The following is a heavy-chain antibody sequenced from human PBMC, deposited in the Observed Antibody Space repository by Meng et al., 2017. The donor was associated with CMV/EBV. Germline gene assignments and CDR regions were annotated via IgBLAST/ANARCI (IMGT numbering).Heavy chain of an antibody. CDR2: INPSGGST. Sequence: QVQLVQSGAEVKKPGASVKVSCKASGYTFTSYYMHWVRQAPGQGLEWMGIINPSGGSTSYAQKFQGRVTMTRDTSTSTVYMELSSLRPEDTAVYYCARTAQGRNWFDPWGQGTLVTVSS. J-gene: IGHJ5*02. D-gene: IGHD2-21*02. V-gene: IGHV1-46*01. CDR1: GYTFTSYY. CDR3: ARTAQGRNWFDP.